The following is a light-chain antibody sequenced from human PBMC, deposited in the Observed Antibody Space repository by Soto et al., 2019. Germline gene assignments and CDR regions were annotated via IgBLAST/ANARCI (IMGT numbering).Light chain of an antibody. J-gene: IGLJ1*01. Sequence: QSALTQPPSASGSPGQSVTISCTGTSSDVGGYNYVSWYQQHPGKAPKLMIYEVSKRPSGVPDRFSGSKSGNPASLTVSGLQAEDEADYYCRSYAGSNTLYVFGTGTKLTVL. V-gene: IGLV2-8*01. CDR2: EVS. CDR1: SSDVGGYNY. CDR3: RSYAGSNTLYV.